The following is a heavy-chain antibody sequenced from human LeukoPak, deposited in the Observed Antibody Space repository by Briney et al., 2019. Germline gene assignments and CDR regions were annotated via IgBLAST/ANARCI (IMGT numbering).Heavy chain of an antibody. V-gene: IGHV3-11*06. J-gene: IGHJ3*02. CDR3: ARAKRNAFDI. CDR2: ISGSASDV. Sequence: GGSLRLSCAASGFTFSDSYMTWIRQAPGKGLELLSYISGSASDVNYIDSVRGRFTISRDNAKSSLYLQMNSLRAEDTAVYYCARAKRNAFDIWGQGTMVTVSS. CDR1: GFTFSDSY.